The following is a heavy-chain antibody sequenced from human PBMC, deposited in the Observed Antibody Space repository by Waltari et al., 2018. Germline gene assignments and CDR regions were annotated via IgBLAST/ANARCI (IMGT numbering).Heavy chain of an antibody. CDR2: IKQDGSEK. V-gene: IGHV3-7*01. Sequence: EVQLVESGGGLVQPGGSLRLSCAASGFTFSSYWMSWVRQAPGKGLEWVANIKQDGSEKYYVECVKGRLTISRDNAKNSLYLQMNGLGAEDTAVYYCASGIKQWQGRDYWGQGTLVTVSS. D-gene: IGHD6-19*01. CDR1: GFTFSSYW. J-gene: IGHJ4*02. CDR3: ASGIKQWQGRDY.